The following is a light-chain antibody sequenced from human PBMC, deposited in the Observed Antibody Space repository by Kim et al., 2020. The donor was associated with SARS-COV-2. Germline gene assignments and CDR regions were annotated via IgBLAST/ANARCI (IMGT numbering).Light chain of an antibody. CDR3: SSYAGSNNLV. Sequence: GQSVPVSCTGTSSDVGGYNYVSWYQQHPGKVPKLMIYEVSKRPSGIPDRFSGSKSGNTASLTVSGLQGEDEADYYCSSYAGSNNLVFGGGTKLTVL. CDR1: SSDVGGYNY. V-gene: IGLV2-8*01. J-gene: IGLJ2*01. CDR2: EVS.